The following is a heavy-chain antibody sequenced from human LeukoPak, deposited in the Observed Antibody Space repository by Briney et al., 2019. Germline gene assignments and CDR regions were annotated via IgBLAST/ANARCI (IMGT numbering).Heavy chain of an antibody. CDR1: GYTFTSYD. D-gene: IGHD3-3*01. V-gene: IGHV1-8*01. J-gene: IGHJ6*02. CDR3: ASEYYDFWSGYPPYGMDV. CDR2: MNPNSGNT. Sequence: ASVKVSCKASGYTFTSYDINWVRQATGQGLEWMGWMNPNSGNTGYAQKFQGRVTMTRDTSISTAYMELSRLRSDDTAVYYCASEYYDFWSGYPPYGMDVWGRGTTVTVSS.